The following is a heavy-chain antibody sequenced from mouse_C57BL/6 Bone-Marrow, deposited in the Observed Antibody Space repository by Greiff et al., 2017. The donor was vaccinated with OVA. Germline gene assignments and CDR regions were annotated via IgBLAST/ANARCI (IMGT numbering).Heavy chain of an antibody. CDR3: ARAIDYYGPSWFAY. CDR2: IHPNSGST. J-gene: IGHJ3*01. Sequence: QVQLQQPGAELVKPGASVKLSCKASGYTFTSYWMHWVKQRPGQGLEWIGMIHPNSGSTNYNEKFKSKATLTVAKSSITAYMQLSSLTSEDSAVYYCARAIDYYGPSWFAYWGQGTLVTVSA. D-gene: IGHD1-1*01. V-gene: IGHV1-64*01. CDR1: GYTFTSYW.